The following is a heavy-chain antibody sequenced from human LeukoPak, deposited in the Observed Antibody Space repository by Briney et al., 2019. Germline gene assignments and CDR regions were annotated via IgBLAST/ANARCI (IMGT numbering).Heavy chain of an antibody. CDR3: ARVRSGSPALIGY. D-gene: IGHD1-26*01. Sequence: PGRSLRLSCAATGFTFSTYAMHWVRQAPGKGLEWVSSISSSSSYIYYADSVKGRFTISRDNAKNSLYLQMNSLRAEDTAVYYCARVRSGSPALIGYWGQGTLVTVSS. V-gene: IGHV3-21*01. CDR2: ISSSSSYI. J-gene: IGHJ4*02. CDR1: GFTFSTYA.